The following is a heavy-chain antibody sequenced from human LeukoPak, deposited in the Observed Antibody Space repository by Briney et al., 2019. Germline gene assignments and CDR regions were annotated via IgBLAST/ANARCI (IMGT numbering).Heavy chain of an antibody. J-gene: IGHJ4*02. Sequence: GGSLRLSCAASGITFSSNSMSWVRQAPGKWLEWVSYITNSGSTTYYADSVKGRFTVSRDNAKNSLYLQMNSLRAEDTAVYYCARGRYGSSAGDFDFWGQGTLVTVSS. CDR3: ARGRYGSSAGDFDF. CDR1: GITFSSNS. CDR2: ITNSGSTT. D-gene: IGHD6-19*01. V-gene: IGHV3-48*01.